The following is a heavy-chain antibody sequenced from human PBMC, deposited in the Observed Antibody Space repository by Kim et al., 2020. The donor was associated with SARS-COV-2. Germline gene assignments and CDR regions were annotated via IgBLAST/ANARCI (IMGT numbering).Heavy chain of an antibody. CDR2: VMPIFGTE. J-gene: IGHJ4*02. CDR1: GGTFRSYG. V-gene: IGHV1-69*13. Sequence: SVKVSCKASGGTFRSYGISWVRQAPGQGLEWMGGVMPIFGTENYAQKFQGRVTITADESTSTAYMELSSLRSEDTAVYYCARGAIVVEHQYYFDYWGQG. CDR3: ARGAIVVEHQYYFDY. D-gene: IGHD3-22*01.